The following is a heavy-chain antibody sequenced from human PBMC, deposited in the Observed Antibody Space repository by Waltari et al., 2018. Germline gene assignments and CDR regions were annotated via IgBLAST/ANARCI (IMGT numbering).Heavy chain of an antibody. Sequence: QVQLVQSGAEVKKPGSSVKVSCKASVGTFSSYAISWVRQAPGQGLEWMGGIIPIFGTANYAQKFQGRVTITTDESTSTAYMELSSLRSEDTAVYYCAREGSFYAYFDYWGQGTLVTVSS. CDR1: VGTFSSYA. D-gene: IGHD3-10*01. CDR2: IIPIFGTA. V-gene: IGHV1-69*05. CDR3: AREGSFYAYFDY. J-gene: IGHJ4*02.